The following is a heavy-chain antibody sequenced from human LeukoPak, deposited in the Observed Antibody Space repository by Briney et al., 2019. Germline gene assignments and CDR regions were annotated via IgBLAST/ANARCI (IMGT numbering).Heavy chain of an antibody. CDR2: IYTSGTT. D-gene: IGHD1-1*01. Sequence: SETLTLTCTVSGCSISSYYWSWIRQPAGKGLELIGRIYTSGTTNYNPSLKSRVTMSVAPSTNQFSLKLSSVTAADTAVYYCARAPTGTGGWNWFDPWGQGTLVTVSS. CDR1: GCSISSYY. V-gene: IGHV4-4*07. J-gene: IGHJ5*02. CDR3: ARAPTGTGGWNWFDP.